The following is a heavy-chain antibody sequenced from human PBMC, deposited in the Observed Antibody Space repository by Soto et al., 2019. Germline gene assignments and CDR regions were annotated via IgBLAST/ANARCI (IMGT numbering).Heavy chain of an antibody. CDR3: ARGRHRVTMI. D-gene: IGHD3-22*01. CDR1: GGSISSGGYY. CDR2: IYYSGST. J-gene: IGHJ4*02. V-gene: IGHV4-31*03. Sequence: SETLSLTCTVSGGSISSGGYYWSWIRQHPGKGLEWIGYIYYSGSTYYNPSLKSRVTISVDTSENQFSLKLSSVTAADTAVYYCARGRHRVTMIWGQGTRVTVSS.